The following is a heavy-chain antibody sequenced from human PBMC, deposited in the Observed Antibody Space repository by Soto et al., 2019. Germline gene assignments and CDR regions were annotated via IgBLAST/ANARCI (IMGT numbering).Heavy chain of an antibody. CDR1: GFTFSSYG. J-gene: IGHJ6*02. Sequence: SLRLSCAASGFTFSSYGMHWVRQAPGKGLEWVAVIWYDGSNKYYADSVKGRFTISRDNSKNTLYLQMNSLRAEDTAVYYCARDSSITMIAPGGVWGQGTTVTVSS. CDR2: IWYDGSNK. V-gene: IGHV3-33*01. CDR3: ARDSSITMIAPGGV. D-gene: IGHD3-22*01.